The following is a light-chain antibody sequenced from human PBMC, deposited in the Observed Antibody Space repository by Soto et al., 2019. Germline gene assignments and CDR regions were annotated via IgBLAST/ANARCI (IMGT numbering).Light chain of an antibody. J-gene: IGKJ1*01. V-gene: IGKV3-11*01. CDR3: QQRSNW. CDR2: GAP. CDR1: QSVSSY. Sequence: EIVLTQSPATLSLSPGERATLSCRASQSVSSYLAWYQQKPGQAPRLLIYGAPNRATGIPARFSGSGSGTDFTLPISSLEPEDFAVYYCQQRSNWFGQGTKV.